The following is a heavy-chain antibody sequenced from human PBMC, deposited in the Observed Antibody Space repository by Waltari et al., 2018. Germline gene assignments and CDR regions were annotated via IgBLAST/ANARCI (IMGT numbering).Heavy chain of an antibody. CDR3: ARDLGSDYGNRDY. CDR1: GYTFTGYY. CDR2: INPNRSDT. D-gene: IGHD4-17*01. Sequence: QVHLVQSGAEVKKPGASVKVSCTASGYTFTGYYMQWVRRAPGQGLEWMGRINPNRSDTNYARKFQGRVTLTRDTTINTAYMELSSLKSDDTAVYYCARDLGSDYGNRDYWGQGTLVTVPS. V-gene: IGHV1-2*06. J-gene: IGHJ4*02.